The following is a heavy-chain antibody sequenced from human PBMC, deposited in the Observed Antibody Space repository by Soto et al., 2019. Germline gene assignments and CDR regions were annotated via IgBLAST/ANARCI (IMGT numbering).Heavy chain of an antibody. J-gene: IGHJ2*01. CDR3: ARGSSNWLLYFDL. Sequence: QVHLVQSGAEVKKPGASVKLSCKASGYTFTSNYLYWVRQAPGQGLEWMGMITPSDSSTTYARKCQGRGNMSRDKATSTIYMEVTRLRSADTAVYYWARGSSNWLLYFDLWGRGTLVTVS. D-gene: IGHD6-13*01. CDR2: ITPSDSST. V-gene: IGHV1-46*01. CDR1: GYTFTSNY.